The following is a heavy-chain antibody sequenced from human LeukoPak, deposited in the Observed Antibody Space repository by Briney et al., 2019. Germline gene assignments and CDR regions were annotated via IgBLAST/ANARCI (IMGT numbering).Heavy chain of an antibody. J-gene: IGHJ4*02. CDR1: GYTFTGYY. Sequence: ASVKVSCKASGYTFTGYYMHWVRQAPGQGLELMGRINPNSGGTNYAQKFQGRVTMTRDTSISTAYMELSRLRSDDTAVYYCASTAAGTPYYFDYWGQGTLVTVSS. CDR3: ASTAAGTPYYFDY. D-gene: IGHD6-13*01. CDR2: INPNSGGT. V-gene: IGHV1-2*06.